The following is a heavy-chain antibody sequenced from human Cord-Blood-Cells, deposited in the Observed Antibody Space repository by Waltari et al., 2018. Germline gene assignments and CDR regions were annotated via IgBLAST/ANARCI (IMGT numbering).Heavy chain of an antibody. CDR3: ARGRYCSGGSCYSAFDI. CDR1: GGTFSSYA. Sequence: QVQLVQSGAEVKKPGSSVKVSCKASGGTFSSYAISWVRQAPGQGLEWMGRIIPILGIANYAQKFQGRVTITADKSTSTAYMELSSLRSEDTAVYYCARGRYCSGGSCYSAFDIWGQGTMVTVSS. V-gene: IGHV1-69*09. J-gene: IGHJ3*02. D-gene: IGHD2-15*01. CDR2: IIPILGIA.